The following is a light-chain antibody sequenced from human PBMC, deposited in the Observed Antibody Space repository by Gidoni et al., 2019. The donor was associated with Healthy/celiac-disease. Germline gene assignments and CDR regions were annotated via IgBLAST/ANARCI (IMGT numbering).Light chain of an antibody. CDR1: QSVSSN. Sequence: EIVMTQSPATLSVSPGERATLSCRASQSVSSNLAWYQQKPGQAPRLLIYGASTRATGIPARFSGSGSGTEFPLTISSLQSEDFAVYYCQQYNNWPWTFGQXTKVEIK. V-gene: IGKV3-15*01. CDR2: GAS. J-gene: IGKJ1*01. CDR3: QQYNNWPWT.